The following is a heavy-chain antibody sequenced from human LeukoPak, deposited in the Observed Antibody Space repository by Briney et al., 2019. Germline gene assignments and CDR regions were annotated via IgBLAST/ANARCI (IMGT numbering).Heavy chain of an antibody. CDR2: IYSGGST. J-gene: IGHJ6*02. CDR3: ARDYSHYYGSGSGFYYGMDV. D-gene: IGHD3-10*01. Sequence: GGSLRLSCAASGFTVSSNYMSWVRQAPGKGLEWVSVIYSGGSTYYAASVKGRFTISRDNSKNTLYLQMNSLRAEDTAVYYCARDYSHYYGSGSGFYYGMDVWGQGTTVTVSS. CDR1: GFTVSSNY. V-gene: IGHV3-66*01.